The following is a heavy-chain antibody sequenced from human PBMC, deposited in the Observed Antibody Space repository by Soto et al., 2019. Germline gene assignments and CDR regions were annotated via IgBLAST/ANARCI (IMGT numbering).Heavy chain of an antibody. CDR3: ARGGGVGVAGSAAFDM. CDR2: INPATGAA. Sequence: QLHLVQSGAVVKKPGASVTVSCSASGYPVTAYYMHWVRQAPGRGLEWMGGINPATGAAKSTQTSQGRGTMPRDPSTSTVFMELSGLASEDTAVFYCARGGGVGVAGSAAFDMWGQGTLVTVSS. CDR1: GYPVTAYY. D-gene: IGHD3-3*01. V-gene: IGHV1-2*02. J-gene: IGHJ3*02.